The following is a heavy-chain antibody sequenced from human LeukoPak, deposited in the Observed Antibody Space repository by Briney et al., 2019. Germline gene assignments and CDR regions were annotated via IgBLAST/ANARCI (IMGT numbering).Heavy chain of an antibody. D-gene: IGHD3-22*01. Sequence: GGSLRLSCAASGFTFSAYAMSWVRQAPGKGLEWVSGMSGNGGTTYYADSVKGRFTISRDNSKNTLYLQMNNLRAEDTAAYYCARRDYYDSSGYSPLFDYWGQGTLVTVSS. J-gene: IGHJ4*02. CDR2: MSGNGGTT. CDR1: GFTFSAYA. V-gene: IGHV3-23*01. CDR3: ARRDYYDSSGYSPLFDY.